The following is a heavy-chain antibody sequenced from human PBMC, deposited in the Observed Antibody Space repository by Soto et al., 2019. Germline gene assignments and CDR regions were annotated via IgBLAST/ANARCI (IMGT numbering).Heavy chain of an antibody. J-gene: IGHJ5*02. V-gene: IGHV1-69*01. D-gene: IGHD3-9*01. CDR2: IIPIFGTA. Sequence: QVQLVQSGAEVKKPGSSVKVSCKASGGTFSSYAISWVRQAPGQGLEWMGGIIPIFGTANYAQKFQGRVTITADESTSTAYMELSSLRSEDTAVYYCAVARRYDILTGYSVVGWFDPWGQGTLVTVSS. CDR3: AVARRYDILTGYSVVGWFDP. CDR1: GGTFSSYA.